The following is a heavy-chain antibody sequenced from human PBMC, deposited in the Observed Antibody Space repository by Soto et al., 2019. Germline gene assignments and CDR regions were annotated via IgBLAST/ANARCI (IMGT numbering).Heavy chain of an antibody. V-gene: IGHV4-34*01. CDR1: GGSFSGYY. D-gene: IGHD6-13*01. J-gene: IGHJ3*02. CDR3: AREGSSSWYRDAFDI. Sequence: SETLSLTCAVYGGSFSGYYWSWIRQPPGKGLEWIGEINHSGSTNYNPSLKSRVTISVDTSKNQFSLKLSSVTAADTAVYYCAREGSSSWYRDAFDIWGQGTMVTVSS. CDR2: INHSGST.